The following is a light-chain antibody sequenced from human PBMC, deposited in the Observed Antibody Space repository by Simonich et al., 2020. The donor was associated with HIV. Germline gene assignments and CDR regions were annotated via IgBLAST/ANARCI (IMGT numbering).Light chain of an antibody. Sequence: DIQMTQSPSTLSASVVDRVTITYRASQNIDSLLAWYQQKPGKAPKLLIYKAASLESGVPSRFSGSGSGTEFTLTISSLQPDDFATYYCLQYNSYSPWMFGQGTKVEIK. CDR2: KAA. J-gene: IGKJ1*01. CDR3: LQYNSYSPWM. V-gene: IGKV1-5*03. CDR1: QNIDSL.